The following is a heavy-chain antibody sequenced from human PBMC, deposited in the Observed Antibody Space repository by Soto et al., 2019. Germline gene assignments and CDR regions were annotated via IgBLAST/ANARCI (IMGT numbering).Heavy chain of an antibody. D-gene: IGHD2-15*01. CDR2: IDPSGGGT. CDR1: GYTFTSYY. Sequence: QVQLVQSGAEVKKPGASVKVSCKASGYTFTSYYMHWVRQAPGQGLEWMGIIDPSGGGTSDAQKLQGTLTMTRDTSASTVYMELGSLRSEDTAVYYCARDRVDCSGGNCWRSVQDTWGQGTLVTVSS. J-gene: IGHJ5*02. V-gene: IGHV1-46*04. CDR3: ARDRVDCSGGNCWRSVQDT.